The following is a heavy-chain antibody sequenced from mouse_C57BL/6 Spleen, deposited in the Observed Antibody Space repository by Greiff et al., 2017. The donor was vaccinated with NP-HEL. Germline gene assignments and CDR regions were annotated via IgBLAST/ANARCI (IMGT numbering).Heavy chain of an antibody. CDR3: ARFYDSYAMDY. V-gene: IGHV1-80*01. CDR2: IYPGDGDT. Sequence: QVQLQQSGAELVKPGASVKISCKASGYAFSSYWMNWVKQRPGKGLEWIGQIYPGDGDTNYNGKFKGKATLTADKSSSTAYMQLSSLTSEDSAVYFCARFYDSYAMDYWGPGTSVTVSS. CDR1: GYAFSSYW. D-gene: IGHD2-4*01. J-gene: IGHJ4*01.